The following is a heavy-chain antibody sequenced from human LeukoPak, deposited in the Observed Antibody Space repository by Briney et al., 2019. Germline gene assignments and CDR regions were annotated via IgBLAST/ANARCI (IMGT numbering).Heavy chain of an antibody. CDR3: ARGWGYEGRLGLDY. Sequence: PSQTLSLTCTVSSGSISSGDCYWSWIRQPPGKGLEWIGYIHYSGSTYYNPSLKSRVTISVDTSKNQFSLELSSVTAADTAVYYCARGWGYEGRLGLDYWGQGTLVTVSS. CDR1: SGSISSGDCY. V-gene: IGHV4-30-4*01. CDR2: IHYSGST. D-gene: IGHD5-12*01. J-gene: IGHJ4*02.